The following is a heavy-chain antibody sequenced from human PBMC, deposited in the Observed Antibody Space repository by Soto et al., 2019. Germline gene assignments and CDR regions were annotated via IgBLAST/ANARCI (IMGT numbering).Heavy chain of an antibody. V-gene: IGHV1-69*02. J-gene: IGHJ5*02. D-gene: IGHD6-13*01. Sequence: SVKVSCKASGGTFSSYTISWVRQAPGQGLEWMGRIIPILGIANYAQKFQGRVTITADKSTSTAYMELSSLRSEDTAVYYCARCPGYSSSWYWFDPWGQGTLVTVS. CDR1: GGTFSSYT. CDR2: IIPILGIA. CDR3: ARCPGYSSSWYWFDP.